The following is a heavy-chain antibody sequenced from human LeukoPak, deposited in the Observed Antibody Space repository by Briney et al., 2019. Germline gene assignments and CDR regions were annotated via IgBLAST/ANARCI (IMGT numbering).Heavy chain of an antibody. CDR3: ARLNGSGSPRFYYYYGMDV. CDR2: IYPGDSDT. CDR1: GYSFTSYW. V-gene: IGHV5-51*01. D-gene: IGHD3-10*01. Sequence: GESLKISCTGSGYSFTSYWIGWVRQMPGKGLEWMGIIYPGDSDTRYSPSFQDQVTISADKSISTAYLQWSSLKASDTAMYYCARLNGSGSPRFYYYYGMDVWGQGTTVTVSS. J-gene: IGHJ6*02.